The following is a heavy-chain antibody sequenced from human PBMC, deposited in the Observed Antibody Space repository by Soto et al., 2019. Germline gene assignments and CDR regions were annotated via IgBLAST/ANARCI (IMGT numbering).Heavy chain of an antibody. D-gene: IGHD3-22*01. J-gene: IGHJ4*02. CDR3: TRDPNYYDSSGYYQPYYFDY. CDR2: ISSSGSTI. CDR1: GFAFSDYY. V-gene: IGHV3-11*01. Sequence: GGSLRLSCAASGFAFSDYYMSWIRQAPGKGLEWVSYISSSGSTIYYADSVKGRFTISRDNAKNSLYLQMNSLRAEDTAVYYCTRDPNYYDSSGYYQPYYFDYWGQGTLVTVSS.